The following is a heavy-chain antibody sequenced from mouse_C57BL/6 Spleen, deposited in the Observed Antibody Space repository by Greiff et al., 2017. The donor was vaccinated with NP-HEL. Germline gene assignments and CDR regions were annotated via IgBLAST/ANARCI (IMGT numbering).Heavy chain of an antibody. D-gene: IGHD2-3*01. CDR2: IDPSDSYT. V-gene: IGHV1-69*01. J-gene: IGHJ2*01. Sequence: QVQLQQPGAELVMPGASVKLSCKASGYTFTSYWMHWVKQRPGQGLEWIGEIDPSDSYTNYNQKFKGKSTLTVDKSSSTAYMQLSSLTSEDSAVYYCARRRGYYDFDYWGQGTTLTVSS. CDR3: ARRRGYYDFDY. CDR1: GYTFTSYW.